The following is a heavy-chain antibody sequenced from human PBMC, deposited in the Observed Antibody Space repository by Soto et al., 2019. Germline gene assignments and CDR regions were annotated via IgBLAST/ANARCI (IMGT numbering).Heavy chain of an antibody. CDR3: ARQVGARKYSSSWYWFDP. V-gene: IGHV4-59*01. CDR1: GGSISSYY. CDR2: IYYSGST. Sequence: SETLSLTCTVSGGSISSYYWSWIRQPPGKGLEWIGYIYYSGSTNYNPSLKSRVTISVDTSKNQFSLKLSSVTAADTAVYYCARQVGARKYSSSWYWFDPWGQGTLVTVSS. D-gene: IGHD6-13*01. J-gene: IGHJ5*02.